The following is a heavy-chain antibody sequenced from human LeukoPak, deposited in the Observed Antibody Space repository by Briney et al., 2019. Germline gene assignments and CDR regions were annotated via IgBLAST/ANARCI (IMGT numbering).Heavy chain of an antibody. CDR3: ARQGELRRDFDY. D-gene: IGHD1-7*01. J-gene: IGHJ4*02. CDR1: GYSFTSYW. Sequence: GESLKISCKGSGYSFTSYWIGWVRQMPGKGLEWLWIIYLGDSDTRYSPSFQGQVTTSADKSISTAYLQWSSLKASDTAMYYCARQGELRRDFDYWGQGTLVTVSS. CDR2: IYLGDSDT. V-gene: IGHV5-51*01.